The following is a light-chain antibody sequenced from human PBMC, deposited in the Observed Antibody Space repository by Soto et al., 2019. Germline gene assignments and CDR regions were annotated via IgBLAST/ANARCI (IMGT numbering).Light chain of an antibody. CDR3: SSYAASNHYV. CDR1: SSDVGGYNY. V-gene: IGLV2-8*01. Sequence: QSVLTQPPSASGSPGKSVTISCTGTSSDVGGYNYVSWYQQHPGKAPKLMIYEVSKRPSGVPDRFSGSKSGNTASLTVSGLQAEDEADYYCSSYAASNHYVFGTGTKVTVL. CDR2: EVS. J-gene: IGLJ1*01.